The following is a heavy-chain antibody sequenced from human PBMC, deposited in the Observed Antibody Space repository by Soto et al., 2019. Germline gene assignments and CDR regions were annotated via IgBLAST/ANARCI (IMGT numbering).Heavy chain of an antibody. J-gene: IGHJ4*02. Sequence: ASVKVSCKASGYTFTSYDINWVRQATGQGLEWMGWMNPNSGNTGYAQKFQGRVTMARNTSISTAYMELSSLRSEDTAVYYCARGRIAARRQPKYIDYYFDYWGQGTLVTVSS. CDR1: GYTFTSYD. D-gene: IGHD6-6*01. CDR3: ARGRIAARRQPKYIDYYFDY. V-gene: IGHV1-8*01. CDR2: MNPNSGNT.